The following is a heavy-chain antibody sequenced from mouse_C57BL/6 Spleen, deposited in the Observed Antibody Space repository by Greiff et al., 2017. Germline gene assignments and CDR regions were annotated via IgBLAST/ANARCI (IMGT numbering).Heavy chain of an antibody. CDR1: GFTFTNYW. J-gene: IGHJ2*01. D-gene: IGHD1-3*01. CDR3: ARRKYCKRCDY. V-gene: IGHV1-50*01. Sequence: VQLPQPGADLVKPGASVKLSCTASGFTFTNYWMQWVSQRPEQGLEWIGEIDPADGYTNYPQKVKGKATITADTSSNTAYLQLSSLTSEDAAVYYCARRKYCKRCDYWGQGTTLTVSS. CDR2: IDPADGYT.